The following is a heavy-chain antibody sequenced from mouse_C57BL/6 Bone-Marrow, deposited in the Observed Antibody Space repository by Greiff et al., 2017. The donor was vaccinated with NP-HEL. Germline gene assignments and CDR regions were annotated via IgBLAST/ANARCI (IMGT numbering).Heavy chain of an antibody. D-gene: IGHD2-1*01. V-gene: IGHV1-7*01. J-gene: IGHJ4*01. CDR3: EYDGNSAYYYAMDY. CDR2: INPSSGYT. CDR1: GYTFTSYW. Sequence: VQLVESGAELAKPGASVKLSCKASGYTFTSYWMHWVKQRPGQGLEWIGYINPSSGYTKYNQKFKDKATLTADNSSSKAYMQLSRLTYEYSAVYYGEYDGNSAYYYAMDYWGQGTSVTVSS.